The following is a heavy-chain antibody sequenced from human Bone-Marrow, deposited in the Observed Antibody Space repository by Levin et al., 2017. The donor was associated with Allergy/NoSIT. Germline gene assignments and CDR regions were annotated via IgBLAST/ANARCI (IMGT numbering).Heavy chain of an antibody. CDR2: IGSSTTYI. D-gene: IGHD6-19*01. CDR1: FFPFLLSL. Sequence: LSFSSSFFPFLLSLLNWVRQAPGKGLEWVSYIGSSTTYIYYADSVKGRFTLSLDHAKNSLYLQMNSLRAEDTAVYYCARDSSGWYWGDAFDIWGQGTLVTVSS. V-gene: IGHV3-21*01. J-gene: IGHJ3*02. CDR3: ARDSSGWYWGDAFDI.